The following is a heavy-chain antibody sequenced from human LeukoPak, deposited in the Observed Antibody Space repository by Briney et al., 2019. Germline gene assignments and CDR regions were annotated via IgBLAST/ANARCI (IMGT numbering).Heavy chain of an antibody. Sequence: SVRVSCKASGGTFSSYAISWVRQAPGQGLEWMGRIIPIFGIANYAQKFQGRVTITADKSTSTAYMELSSLRSEDTAVYYCARVGYCSGGSCYSDWFDPWGQGTLVTVSS. D-gene: IGHD2-15*01. CDR2: IIPIFGIA. J-gene: IGHJ5*02. CDR3: ARVGYCSGGSCYSDWFDP. V-gene: IGHV1-69*04. CDR1: GGTFSSYA.